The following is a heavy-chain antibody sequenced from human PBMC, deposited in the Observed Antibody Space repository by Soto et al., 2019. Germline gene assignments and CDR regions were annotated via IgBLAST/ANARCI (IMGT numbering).Heavy chain of an antibody. CDR1: GDSVSTNSYS. CDR2: IYSSQNT. J-gene: IGHJ6*02. V-gene: IGHV4-39*01. Sequence: SETLSLTCTFSGDSVSTNSYSLGWIRHSPGKGLEWIGTIYSSQNTYYNPSLLSRVTISVDTSKNEFSLRLSSVTAADTAVYYCARHKAYYSYGVDVWGQGTTVTVSS. CDR3: ARHKAYYSYGVDV.